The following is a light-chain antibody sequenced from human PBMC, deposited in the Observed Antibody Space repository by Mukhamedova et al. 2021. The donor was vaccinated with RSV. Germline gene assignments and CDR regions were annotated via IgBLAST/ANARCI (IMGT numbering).Light chain of an antibody. CDR2: DES. CDR3: QQYENSFT. Sequence: WYQRRVHGEAPKLLIFDESNLETGVPSRFSASGSGTHFTFTISSLQPEDVATYYCQQYENSFTFGGGTKLEIK. V-gene: IGKV1-33*01. J-gene: IGKJ4*01.